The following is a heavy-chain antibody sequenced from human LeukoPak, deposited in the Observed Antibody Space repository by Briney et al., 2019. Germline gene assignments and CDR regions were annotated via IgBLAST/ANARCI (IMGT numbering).Heavy chain of an antibody. J-gene: IGHJ3*02. CDR2: INHSGST. CDR1: GGSFSGYY. V-gene: IGHV4-34*01. D-gene: IGHD6-6*01. CDR3: ARHGLVAARHAFDI. Sequence: SETLSLTCAVYGGSFSGYYWSWIRQPPGKGLEWIGEINHSGSTNYNPSLKSRVTISVDTSKNQFSLKLSSVTAADTAVYYCARHGLVAARHAFDIWGQGTMVTVSS.